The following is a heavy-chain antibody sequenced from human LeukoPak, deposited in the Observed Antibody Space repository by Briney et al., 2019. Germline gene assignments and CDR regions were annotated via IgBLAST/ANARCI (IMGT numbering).Heavy chain of an antibody. Sequence: ASVKVSCQASGYPFTNFGITWVRQAPGQGLEWMGWISPYNGKTAYAQRLQGRVTMTTDTSTTTGYMELRSLRSDDTAVYYCARGGVVSAAVSNWFDPWGQGTLVTVSS. J-gene: IGHJ5*02. CDR1: GYPFTNFG. D-gene: IGHD2-2*01. CDR3: ARGGVVSAAVSNWFDP. CDR2: ISPYNGKT. V-gene: IGHV1-18*04.